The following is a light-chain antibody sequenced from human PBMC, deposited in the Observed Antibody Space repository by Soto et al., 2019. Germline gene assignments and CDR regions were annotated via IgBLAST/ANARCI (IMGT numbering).Light chain of an antibody. CDR1: QGISSY. J-gene: IGKJ4*01. CDR3: QQYYSYPLT. Sequence: ANPMNQSPSSVSASTGDRVSITCRASQGISSYLAWYQQKPGKAPKLLIYAASTLQSGVPSRFSGSGSGTDFTLTISCLQSEDFATYYCQQYYSYPLTFGGGTKVEIK. CDR2: AAS. V-gene: IGKV1-8*01.